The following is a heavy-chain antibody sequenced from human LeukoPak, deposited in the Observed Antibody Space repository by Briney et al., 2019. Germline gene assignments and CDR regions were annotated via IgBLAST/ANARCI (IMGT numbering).Heavy chain of an antibody. D-gene: IGHD3-10*01. V-gene: IGHV1-8*03. CDR2: MNTNSGNT. Sequence: ASVKVSCKASGYTFTNYDINWVRQATGQGLEWMGWMNTNSGNTGYAQKFQGRVTFTRDTSISTAYMEVSSLRSEDTAVYYCARGPYGSGSYSDYWGQGTLVTVSS. CDR3: ARGPYGSGSYSDY. J-gene: IGHJ4*02. CDR1: GYTFTNYD.